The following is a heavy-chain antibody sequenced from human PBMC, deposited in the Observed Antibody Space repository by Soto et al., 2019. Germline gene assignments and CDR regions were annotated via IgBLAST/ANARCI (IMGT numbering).Heavy chain of an antibody. CDR1: GYTLTNYD. Sequence: ASVKVSCKASGYTLTNYDINWVRQATGQGPEWLGWMNLHSGKAGYALKFQDRVTMSSNTPTSTAYIELTSLRSEDTAVYYCARGGDWAGHYSSSPAGLFDYWGQGTLVTVSS. D-gene: IGHD6-13*01. V-gene: IGHV1-8*02. J-gene: IGHJ4*02. CDR3: ARGGDWAGHYSSSPAGLFDY. CDR2: MNLHSGKA.